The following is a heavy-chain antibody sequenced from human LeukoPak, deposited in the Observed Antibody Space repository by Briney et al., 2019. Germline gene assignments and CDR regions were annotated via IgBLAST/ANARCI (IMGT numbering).Heavy chain of an antibody. CDR3: AREVVVVVAAKPNYGMDV. CDR1: GYTFTSYG. J-gene: IGHJ6*02. D-gene: IGHD2-15*01. CDR2: ISAYNGNT. V-gene: IGHV1-18*01. Sequence: GASVKVSCKASGYTFTSYGISWVRQAPGQGLEWMGWISAYNGNTNYAQKLQGRVTMTTDTSTSTAYMELRSLRSDDTAVYYCAREVVVVVAAKPNYGMDVWGQGTTVTVSS.